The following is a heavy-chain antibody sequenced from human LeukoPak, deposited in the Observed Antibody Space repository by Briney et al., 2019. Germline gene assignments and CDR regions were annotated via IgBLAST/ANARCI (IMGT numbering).Heavy chain of an antibody. CDR3: ARFRGYSGSLDY. CDR1: GFTFDDYA. D-gene: IGHD1-26*01. V-gene: IGHV3-9*01. CDR2: ISWNSGSI. Sequence: PGGSLRLSCAASGFTFDDYAMHWVRQAPGKGLEWVSGISWNSGSIGYADSVKGRFTISRDNAKNSLYLQMNSLRAEDTALYYCARFRGYSGSLDYWGQGTLVTVSS. J-gene: IGHJ4*02.